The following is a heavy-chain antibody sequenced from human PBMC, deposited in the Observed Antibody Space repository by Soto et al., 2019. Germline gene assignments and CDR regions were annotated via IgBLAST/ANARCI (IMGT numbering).Heavy chain of an antibody. D-gene: IGHD3-16*02. CDR2: IYYSGST. CDR3: ARVGLKLHLGELSQYYFDY. Sequence: PSETLSLTCTVSGGSISSYYWSWIRQPPGKGLEWIGYIYYSGSTNYNPSLKSRVTISVDTSKNQFSLKLSSVTAADTAVYYCARVGLKLHLGELSQYYFDYWGQGTLVTVSS. CDR1: GGSISSYY. V-gene: IGHV4-59*01. J-gene: IGHJ4*02.